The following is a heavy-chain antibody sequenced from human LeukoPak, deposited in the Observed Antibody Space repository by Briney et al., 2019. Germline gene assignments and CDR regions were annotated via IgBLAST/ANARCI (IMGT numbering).Heavy chain of an antibody. CDR2: IYYSGST. Sequence: AETLSLTCAVSGGSFSSYYWSWVRQPPGKGLEWVGYIYYSGSTSYNPSLKSRGTISVDTSRNQFSLRLSSVTAADTAVYYCARGNAGYCSGGSCSYDYYYGLDVWGQGTTVTVSS. V-gene: IGHV4-59*01. J-gene: IGHJ6*02. D-gene: IGHD2-15*01. CDR1: GGSFSSYY. CDR3: ARGNAGYCSGGSCSYDYYYGLDV.